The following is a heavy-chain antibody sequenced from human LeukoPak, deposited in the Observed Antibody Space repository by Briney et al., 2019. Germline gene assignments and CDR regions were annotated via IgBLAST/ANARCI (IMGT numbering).Heavy chain of an antibody. J-gene: IGHJ4*02. D-gene: IGHD6-19*01. CDR2: ISISSSHI. CDR3: ARDVQMLRQWVVWISFDY. Sequence: PGGSLRLSCAASGFTFNNYLMNWVRQAPGKGLEWVSSISISSSHIYYAESVKGRFTISRDNAKNSLYLQMNSLRAEDTAVYYCARDVQMLRQWVVWISFDYWGQGTLVTVSS. CDR1: GFTFNNYL. V-gene: IGHV3-21*01.